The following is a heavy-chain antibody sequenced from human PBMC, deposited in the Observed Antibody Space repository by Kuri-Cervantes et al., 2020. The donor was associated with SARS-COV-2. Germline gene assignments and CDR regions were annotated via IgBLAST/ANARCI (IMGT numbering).Heavy chain of an antibody. CDR3: ARGGNPAWNMDV. D-gene: IGHD4-23*01. CDR1: GFTFSSYD. V-gene: IGHV3-13*03. Sequence: GESLKISCAACGFTFSSYDMHWVRQATGKGLEWVSAIGTAGDTYYPGSVKGQFTISRENAKNSLYLQMNSLRAEDTAVYYCARGGNPAWNMDVWGKGTTVTVSS. J-gene: IGHJ6*03. CDR2: IGTAGDT.